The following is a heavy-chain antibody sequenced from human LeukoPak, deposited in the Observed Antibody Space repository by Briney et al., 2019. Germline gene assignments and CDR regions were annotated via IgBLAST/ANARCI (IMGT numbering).Heavy chain of an antibody. V-gene: IGHV3-11*01. CDR2: ISGSGTTV. J-gene: IGHJ5*02. D-gene: IGHD1-26*01. Sequence: PGGSLRLSCAASGFTFSDFYMSWIRQAPGKGLEWVSDISGSGTTVDYSDSVRGRFTISRDNVRNSLFLQMNSLRAEATAVYFCARERYRGSYSPWDQGTLVTVSS. CDR1: GFTFSDFY. CDR3: ARERYRGSYSP.